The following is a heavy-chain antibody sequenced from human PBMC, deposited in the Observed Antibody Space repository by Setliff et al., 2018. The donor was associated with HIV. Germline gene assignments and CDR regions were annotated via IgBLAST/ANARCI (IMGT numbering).Heavy chain of an antibody. J-gene: IGHJ5*02. Sequence: VSGGSISISDWSWIRQPPGKGLEWIGCIYTSGNTNYDPSLKSRVTISIDTSKNQFSLKLSSVTAADTAVYYCARRIDNSGSLPAKNWFDTWGQGRLVTVSS. V-gene: IGHV4-4*09. CDR2: IYTSGNT. D-gene: IGHD3-10*01. CDR3: ARRIDNSGSLPAKNWFDT. CDR1: GGSISISD.